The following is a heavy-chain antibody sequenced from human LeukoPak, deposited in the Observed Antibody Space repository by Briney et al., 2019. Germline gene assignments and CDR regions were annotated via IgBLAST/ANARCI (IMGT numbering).Heavy chain of an antibody. V-gene: IGHV4-30-4*08. Sequence: PSQTLSLTCTVSGVSISSGDYYWSWIRQPPGKGLEWIGYIYYSGSTNYNPSLKSRVTISLDTSKNQFSLKVISVTAADTAVHYCARGGWYVDYWGQGTLVTVSS. CDR1: GVSISSGDYY. D-gene: IGHD6-19*01. J-gene: IGHJ4*02. CDR3: ARGGWYVDY. CDR2: IYYSGST.